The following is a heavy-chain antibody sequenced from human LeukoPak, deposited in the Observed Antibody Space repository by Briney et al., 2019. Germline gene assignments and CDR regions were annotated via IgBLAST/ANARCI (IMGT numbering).Heavy chain of an antibody. CDR2: IDWDDDK. J-gene: IGHJ6*02. V-gene: IGHV2-70*01. D-gene: IGHD4-17*01. Sequence: SGPALVKPTQTLTLTCTFSGFSLSTSGMCVSWIRQPPGKALEWLALIDWDDDKYYSTSLKTRLTISKDTSKNQVVLTMTNMDPVDTTTYYCARIQVGTTADYYYYYGMDVWGQGTTVTVSS. CDR1: GFSLSTSGMC. CDR3: ARIQVGTTADYYYYYGMDV.